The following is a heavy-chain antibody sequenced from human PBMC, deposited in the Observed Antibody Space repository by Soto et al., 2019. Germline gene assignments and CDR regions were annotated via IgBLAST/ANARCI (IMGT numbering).Heavy chain of an antibody. J-gene: IGHJ3*02. Sequence: QVQLVQSGAEVKKPGASVKVSCKASGFTFTTYYIHRVRQAPGQGLEWMGMITPSGRSTSYAQKFQGRVTMTGDTSTSTVYMELSSLTSEDTAVYYCAREHVRGVVTSNDAFDIWGQGTLVTVSS. CDR3: AREHVRGVVTSNDAFDI. CDR1: GFTFTTYY. CDR2: ITPSGRST. V-gene: IGHV1-46*01. D-gene: IGHD2-21*02.